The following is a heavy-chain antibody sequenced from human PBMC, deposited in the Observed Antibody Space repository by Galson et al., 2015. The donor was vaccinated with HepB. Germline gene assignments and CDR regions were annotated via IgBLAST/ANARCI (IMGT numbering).Heavy chain of an antibody. CDR1: GYTFTSYY. CDR3: ARDGGSRAVAGPRHGY. V-gene: IGHV1-46*01. D-gene: IGHD6-19*01. J-gene: IGHJ4*02. Sequence: SVKVSCKASGYTFTSYYMHWVRQAPGQGLEWMGIINPSGGSTSYAQKFQGRVTMTRDTSTSTVYMELSSLRSEDTAVYYCARDGGSRAVAGPRHGYWGQGTLVTVSS. CDR2: INPSGGST.